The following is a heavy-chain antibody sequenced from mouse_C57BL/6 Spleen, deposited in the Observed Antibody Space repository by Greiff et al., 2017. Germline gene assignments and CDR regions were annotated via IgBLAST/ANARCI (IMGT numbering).Heavy chain of an antibody. J-gene: IGHJ2*01. CDR1: GYAFSSSW. Sequence: QVQLQQSGPELVKPGASVKISCKASGYAFSSSWMNWVKQRPGKGLEWIGRIYPGDGDTNYNGKFKGKATLTADKSSSTAYMQLSSLTSEDSAVYFCARANIYSNYFDYWGQGTTLTVSS. CDR2: IYPGDGDT. CDR3: ARANIYSNYFDY. V-gene: IGHV1-82*01. D-gene: IGHD2-5*01.